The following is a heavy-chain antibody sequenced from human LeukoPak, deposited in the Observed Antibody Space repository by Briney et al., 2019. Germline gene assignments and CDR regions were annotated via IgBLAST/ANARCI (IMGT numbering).Heavy chain of an antibody. CDR3: ARRRRYFDWLGPILFDY. CDR2: ISSSSSTI. CDR1: GFTFSSYS. D-gene: IGHD3-9*01. J-gene: IGHJ4*02. V-gene: IGHV3-48*01. Sequence: GGSLRLSCAASGFTFSSYSMNWVRQAPGKGLEWVSYISSSSSTIYYADSVKGRFTISRDNAKNSLYLQMNSLRAEDTAVYYCARRRRYFDWLGPILFDYWGQGTLVTVSS.